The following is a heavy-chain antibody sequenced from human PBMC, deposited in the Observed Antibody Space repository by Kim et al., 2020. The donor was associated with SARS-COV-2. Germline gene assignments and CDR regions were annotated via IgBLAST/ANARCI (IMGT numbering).Heavy chain of an antibody. Sequence: SETLSLTCTVSGDSISNYYWSWIRQPAGKGLEWIGRISTTGNTNYNPSLNSRVTLSVDTSKNQFSLNLSSVTAADTAVYYCAREGGAGRSKDYWGQGTLVTVSS. D-gene: IGHD3-10*01. CDR1: GDSISNYY. CDR3: AREGGAGRSKDY. V-gene: IGHV4-4*07. CDR2: ISTTGNT. J-gene: IGHJ4*02.